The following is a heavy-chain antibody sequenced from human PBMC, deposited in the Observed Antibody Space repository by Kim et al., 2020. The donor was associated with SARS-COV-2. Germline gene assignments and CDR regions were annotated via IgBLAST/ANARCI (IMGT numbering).Heavy chain of an antibody. V-gene: IGHV3-7*01. Sequence: NYCLKAVKGRFTISRDNANNSVYLQMHSLSAEDTAVYYCARVNYDSPGGYWDQGTLVIVSS. CDR2: N. J-gene: IGHJ4*02. D-gene: IGHD3-22*01. CDR3: ARVNYDSPGGY.